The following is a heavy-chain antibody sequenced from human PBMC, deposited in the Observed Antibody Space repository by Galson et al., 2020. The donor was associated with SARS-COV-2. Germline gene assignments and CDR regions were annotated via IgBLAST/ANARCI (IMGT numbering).Heavy chain of an antibody. CDR2: IYTSGNT. J-gene: IGHJ6*02. V-gene: IGHV4-61*02. Sequence: SETLSLTCTVSGASIRSGRYHWSWILQPAGKGLESIGRIYTSGNTNYNPSLNSRVTISLDTSNNQFSLGLRSVTAADTAVYYCARGEFLEFYYYGMDVWGQGTTVTVSS. CDR3: ARGEFLEFYYYGMDV. D-gene: IGHD3-3*01. CDR1: GASIRSGRYH.